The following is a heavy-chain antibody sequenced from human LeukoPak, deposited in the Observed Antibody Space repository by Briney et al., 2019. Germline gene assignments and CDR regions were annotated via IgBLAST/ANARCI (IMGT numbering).Heavy chain of an antibody. CDR2: LNPSGGST. CDR1: GYTFTSYY. V-gene: IGHV1-46*01. CDR3: ARDRRAAAAPVYGMHV. Sequence: ASVKVSCKASGYTFTSYYMHWVRQAPGQGLEWMGILNPSGGSTSYAQKFQGRVTMTRDTSTSTVYMELSSLRSEDTAVYYCARDRRAAAAPVYGMHVWGQGTTVTVSS. J-gene: IGHJ6*02. D-gene: IGHD6-13*01.